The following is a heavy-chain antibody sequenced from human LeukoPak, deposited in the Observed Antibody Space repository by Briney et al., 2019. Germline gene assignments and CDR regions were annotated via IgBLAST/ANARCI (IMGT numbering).Heavy chain of an antibody. Sequence: GGSLRLSCAASGFTFRTYSIHWVRQAPGKGLEWVTVVSADGRTQLYSDSVKGRFTVSRDNSLNTLHLQMNSLKTEDTAVYYCAKPGIAARRYYFDYWGQGTLVTVSS. CDR3: AKPGIAARRYYFDY. V-gene: IGHV3-30*18. CDR1: GFTFRTYS. CDR2: VSADGRTQ. D-gene: IGHD6-6*01. J-gene: IGHJ4*02.